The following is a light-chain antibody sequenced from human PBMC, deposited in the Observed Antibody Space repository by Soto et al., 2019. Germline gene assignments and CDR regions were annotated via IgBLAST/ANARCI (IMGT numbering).Light chain of an antibody. J-gene: IGLJ3*02. CDR1: SSDVGGYDF. CDR2: DVS. Sequence: QSALTQPPSASGSPGQSVTISCTGTSSDVGGYDFVYWYQHHPGKAPKLMIFDVSKRPSGVPDRFSGSKSGNTASLTVSGLQAEDEADYYCSSYEGSNTWVFGGGTKLTVL. CDR3: SSYEGSNTWV. V-gene: IGLV2-8*01.